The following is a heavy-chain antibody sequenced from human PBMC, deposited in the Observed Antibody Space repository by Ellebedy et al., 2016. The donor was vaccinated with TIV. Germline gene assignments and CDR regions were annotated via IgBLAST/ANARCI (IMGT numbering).Heavy chain of an antibody. CDR2: IYYSGST. D-gene: IGHD4-17*01. CDR1: GGSISSGGHY. Sequence: MPSETLSLTCTVSGGSISSGGHYWSWIRQHPGKGLEWIGYIYYSGSTYYNPSLKSRVTISVDTSKNHFSLRLSSVTAADTAVYYCARELGYGDYWFDPWGQGTLVTVSS. J-gene: IGHJ5*02. CDR3: ARELGYGDYWFDP. V-gene: IGHV4-31*03.